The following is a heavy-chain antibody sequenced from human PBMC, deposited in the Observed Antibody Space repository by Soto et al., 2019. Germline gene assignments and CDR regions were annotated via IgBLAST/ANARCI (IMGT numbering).Heavy chain of an antibody. V-gene: IGHV5-51*01. Sequence: PGESLKISCKGSGYSFTDYWIGWVRQKPGKGLEWMGIIFPGDSETRYSPSFQGQVTMSVDKSTSTTYLLWISLKASDTALYFCTRLENRASCDTKALDPWGKGTLFTVPS. CDR3: TRLENRASCDTKALDP. CDR2: IFPGDSET. J-gene: IGHJ5*02. CDR1: GYSFTDYW. D-gene: IGHD5-18*01.